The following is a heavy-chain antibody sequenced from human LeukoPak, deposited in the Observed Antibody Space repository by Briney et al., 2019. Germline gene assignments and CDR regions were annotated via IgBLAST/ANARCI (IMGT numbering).Heavy chain of an antibody. CDR2: FYSSGST. CDR1: GTSLTTYF. D-gene: IGHD3-22*01. V-gene: IGHV4-4*07. J-gene: IGHJ6*02. CDR3: VRDRVDSSGYYYYYGLDV. Sequence: SETLSLTCTVSGTSLTTYFWSWIRQPAGKGLEWIGRFYSSGSTSYNPSLKSRLTMSVDTSKNEFSLKLRSVTAADTAVYYCVRDRVDSSGYYYYYGLDVWGQRTTVTVSS.